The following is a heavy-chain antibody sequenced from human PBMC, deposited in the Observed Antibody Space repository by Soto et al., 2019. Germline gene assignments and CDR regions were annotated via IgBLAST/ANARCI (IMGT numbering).Heavy chain of an antibody. J-gene: IGHJ1*01. CDR2: ISYDGSNK. V-gene: IGHV3-30*18. CDR3: AKDYCSGGSCSSYFQH. Sequence: PGGSLRLSCAASGFTFSSYGMHWVRQAPGKGLEWVAVISYDGSNKYYADSVKGRFTISRDNSKNTLYLQMNSLRAEDTAVYYWAKDYCSGGSCSSYFQHWGQGTLVTVSS. CDR1: GFTFSSYG. D-gene: IGHD2-15*01.